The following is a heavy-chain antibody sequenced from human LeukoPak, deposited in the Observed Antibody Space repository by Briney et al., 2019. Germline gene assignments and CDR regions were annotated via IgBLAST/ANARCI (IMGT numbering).Heavy chain of an antibody. CDR3: ASSLV. J-gene: IGHJ4*02. V-gene: IGHV4-30-4*01. CDR2: IYYSGST. CDR1: GGSVTNDDYY. Sequence: SETLSHTCTVSGGSVTNDDYYWSWIRQPPGKGLEWIGYIYYSGSTYYNPSLKSRVTISVDTSKNQFSLKLSSVTAADTAVYYCASSLVWGQGTLVTVSS.